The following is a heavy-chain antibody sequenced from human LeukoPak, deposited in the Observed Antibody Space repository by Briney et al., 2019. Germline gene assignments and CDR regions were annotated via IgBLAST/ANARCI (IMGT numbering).Heavy chain of an antibody. V-gene: IGHV4-4*02. CDR2: IYHTGST. J-gene: IGHJ4*02. CDR1: GGSISSSNW. Sequence: SETLSLTCAVSGGSISSSNWWSWVRQPPGKGLEWIGEIYHTGSTNYNPSLESRVTISVDKSKNQFSLRLSSVTAADTAIYYCARDEKTNDGGGYAPRFDSWGQGTLVTVSS. CDR3: ARDEKTNDGGGYAPRFDS. D-gene: IGHD3-22*01.